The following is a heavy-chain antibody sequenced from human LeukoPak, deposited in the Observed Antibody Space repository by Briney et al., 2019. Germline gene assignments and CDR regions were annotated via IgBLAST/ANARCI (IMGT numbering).Heavy chain of an antibody. CDR2: ISYDGSNK. CDR1: GFTFSSYG. D-gene: IGHD3-22*01. V-gene: IGHV3-30*18. CDR3: AKAAYDSSGYYFDY. J-gene: IGHJ4*02. Sequence: PGGSLRLSCAASGFTFSSYGMHWVRRAPGKGLEWVAVISYDGSNKYYADSVKGRFTISRDNSKNTLYLQMNSLRAEDTAVYYCAKAAYDSSGYYFDYWGQGTLVTVSS.